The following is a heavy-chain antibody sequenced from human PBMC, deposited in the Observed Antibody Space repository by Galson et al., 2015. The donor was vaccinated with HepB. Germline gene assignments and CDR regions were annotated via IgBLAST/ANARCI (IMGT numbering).Heavy chain of an antibody. J-gene: IGHJ4*02. CDR3: ARDLNYYDFWSGYSNY. V-gene: IGHV3-11*01. CDR2: ISSSGSTI. Sequence: SLRLSCAASGFTFSDYYMSWIRQAPGKGLEWVSYISSSGSTIYYADSVKGRFTISRDNAKNSLYLQMNSLRAEDTAVYYCARDLNYYDFWSGYSNYWGQGTLVTVSS. D-gene: IGHD3-3*01. CDR1: GFTFSDYY.